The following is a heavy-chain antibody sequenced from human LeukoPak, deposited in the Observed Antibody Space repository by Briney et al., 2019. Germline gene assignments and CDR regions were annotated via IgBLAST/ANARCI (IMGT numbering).Heavy chain of an antibody. CDR1: RYTFTDYY. CDR3: ARERITMLGGLTFPLFDY. J-gene: IGHJ4*02. CDR2: INPNGGAT. Sequence: ASVKVSCKASRYTFTDYYLHWVRQAPGQGLEWIGRINPNGGATNYAQKFQGRVTMARDTSISTAYMDLGRLRSDDTAVYYCARERITMLGGLTFPLFDYWGQGTLVTVSS. V-gene: IGHV1-2*06. D-gene: IGHD3-10*01.